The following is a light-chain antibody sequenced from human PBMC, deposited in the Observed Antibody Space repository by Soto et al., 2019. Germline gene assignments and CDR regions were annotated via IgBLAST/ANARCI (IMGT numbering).Light chain of an antibody. J-gene: IGKJ2*01. Sequence: IVLTQSPGTLSLSPGERATLSCRASQTVSSNYLAWYQQKPGQAPRLLIYGASIRATDIPDRFSGSGSETDFTLTISRLEPEDFAVYYCQQYGSSYTFGQGTKLEIK. V-gene: IGKV3-20*01. CDR2: GAS. CDR3: QQYGSSYT. CDR1: QTVSSNY.